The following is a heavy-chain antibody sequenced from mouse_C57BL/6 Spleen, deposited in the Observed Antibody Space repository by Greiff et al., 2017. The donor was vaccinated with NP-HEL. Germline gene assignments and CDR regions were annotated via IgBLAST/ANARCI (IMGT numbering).Heavy chain of an antibody. CDR2: IDPENGDT. CDR1: GFNIKDDY. V-gene: IGHV14-4*01. CDR3: TTLGGPYAMDY. J-gene: IGHJ4*01. Sequence: EVQLLQSGAELVRPGASVKLSCTASGFNIKDDYMPWVKQRPEQGLEWIGWIDPENGDTEYASKFQGKVTTTADTSSNTAYLQLSSLTSEDTAVYYCTTLGGPYAMDYWGQGTSVTVSS.